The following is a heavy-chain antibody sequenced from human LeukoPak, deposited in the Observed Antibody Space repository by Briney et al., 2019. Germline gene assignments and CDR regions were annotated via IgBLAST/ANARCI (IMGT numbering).Heavy chain of an antibody. CDR2: IYYSGST. D-gene: IGHD6-19*01. V-gene: IGHV4-30-4*01. Sequence: SQTLSLTCTVSGGSISSGDYYWSWIRQPPGKGLEWIGYIYYSGSTYYNPSLKSRVTISVDTSKNQFSLKLGSVTAADTAVYYCARDSSGWYSDYWGQGTLVTVSS. CDR1: GGSISSGDYY. J-gene: IGHJ4*02. CDR3: ARDSSGWYSDY.